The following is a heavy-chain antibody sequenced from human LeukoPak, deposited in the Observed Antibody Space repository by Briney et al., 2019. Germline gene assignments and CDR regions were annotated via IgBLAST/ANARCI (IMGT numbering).Heavy chain of an antibody. V-gene: IGHV1-46*01. D-gene: IGHD3-3*01. CDR3: ARDLEAVTSPY. Sequence: GASVKVSCKASGGTFSSYAISWVRQAPGQGLEWMGIINPSGGSTSYAQKFQGRVTMTRDTSTSTVYMELSSLRSEDTAVYYCARDLEAVTSPYWGQGTLVTVSS. J-gene: IGHJ4*02. CDR2: INPSGGST. CDR1: GGTFSSYA.